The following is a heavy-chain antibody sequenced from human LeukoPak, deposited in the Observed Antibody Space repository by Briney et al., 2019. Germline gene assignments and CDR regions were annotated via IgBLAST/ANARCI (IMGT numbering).Heavy chain of an antibody. CDR3: ARSRYYYDSSGLRLGYYFDY. D-gene: IGHD3-22*01. J-gene: IGHJ4*02. V-gene: IGHV4-38-2*02. Sequence: SETLSLTCTVSDYSISSGYGYYWGWIRQPPGKGLEWIGEINHSRSTNYNPSLKSRATISVDTSKNQFSLKLSSVTAADTAVYYCARSRYYYDSSGLRLGYYFDYWGQGTLVTVSS. CDR1: DYSISSGYGYY. CDR2: INHSRST.